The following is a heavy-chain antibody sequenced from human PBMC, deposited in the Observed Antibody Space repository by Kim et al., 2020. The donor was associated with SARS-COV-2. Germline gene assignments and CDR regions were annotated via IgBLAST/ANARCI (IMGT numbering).Heavy chain of an antibody. CDR3: ASFGSSWYTDAFDI. CDR2: IGSSSGPI. Sequence: GGSLRLSCAASGFTFSSYNMNWVRQAPGKGLEWVSYIGSSSGPIYYADSVKGRFTISRDNAKNSLYLQMNSLRAEDTAVYYCASFGSSWYTDAFDIWGQG. CDR1: GFTFSSYN. D-gene: IGHD6-13*01. V-gene: IGHV3-48*04. J-gene: IGHJ3*02.